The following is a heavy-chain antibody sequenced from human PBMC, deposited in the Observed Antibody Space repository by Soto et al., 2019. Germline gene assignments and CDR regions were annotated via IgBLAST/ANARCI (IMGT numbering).Heavy chain of an antibody. CDR3: ARVGTDYGSGSPYYSDY. Sequence: GGSLRLSCAASGFSFRSYYMNWIRQAPGRGLEWVSSISPSSSFLSYADSVKGRFTISRDNAKSSVNLQMNSLRAEDTAVYYCARVGTDYGSGSPYYSDYWGQGTLVTVSS. CDR2: ISPSSSFL. D-gene: IGHD3-10*01. J-gene: IGHJ4*02. V-gene: IGHV3-21*06. CDR1: GFSFRSYY.